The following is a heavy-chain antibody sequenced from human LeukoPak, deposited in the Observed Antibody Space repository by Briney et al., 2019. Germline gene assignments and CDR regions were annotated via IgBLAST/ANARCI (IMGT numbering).Heavy chain of an antibody. V-gene: IGHV3-53*01. D-gene: IGHD6-19*01. CDR3: ARCSSGWDYNYYFLDV. CDR2: IYRDGST. CDR1: GFNVSINY. J-gene: IGHJ6*04. Sequence: GGSVRHSCAVSGFNVSINYMSWVRQAPGKGLERVSVIYRDGSTYYADSVKGRLTISRDNSKNTLYLQMSGLRAEDTAVYYCARCSSGWDYNYYFLDVWGKGTTVTVSS.